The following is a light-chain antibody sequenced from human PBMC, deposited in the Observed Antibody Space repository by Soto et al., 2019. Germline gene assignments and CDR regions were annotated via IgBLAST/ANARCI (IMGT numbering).Light chain of an antibody. V-gene: IGKV1-12*01. Sequence: DIQMTQSTSSVSASVGDRVTITCRAIQGISSWLAWYPQKPGKAPKLLIYAASSLQSGVPSRFSGSGSGTDFTLTISSLQPEDFATYYCQQANSFPLTFGGGTTVEIK. CDR3: QQANSFPLT. CDR2: AAS. CDR1: QGISSW. J-gene: IGKJ4*01.